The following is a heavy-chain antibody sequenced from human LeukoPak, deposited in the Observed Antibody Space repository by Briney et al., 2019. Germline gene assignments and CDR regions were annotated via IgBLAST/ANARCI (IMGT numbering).Heavy chain of an antibody. V-gene: IGHV3-23*01. CDR1: GFTFSSYA. D-gene: IGHD3-10*01. Sequence: GGSLRLSCAASGFTFSSYAMSWVRQAPGKGLEWVSTISGSGGSTYYADSVKGRFTTSRDNSKNTLYLQMNSLRAEDTAVYYCAKGYGSGSSRYYFDYWGQGTLVTVSS. J-gene: IGHJ4*02. CDR3: AKGYGSGSSRYYFDY. CDR2: ISGSGGST.